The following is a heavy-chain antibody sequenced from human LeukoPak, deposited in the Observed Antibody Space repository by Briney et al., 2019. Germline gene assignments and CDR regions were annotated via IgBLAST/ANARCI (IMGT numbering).Heavy chain of an antibody. CDR1: GYTFTGYY. CDR2: INPNSGGT. D-gene: IGHD6-6*01. V-gene: IGHV1-2*02. Sequence: GASVKVSCKASGYTFTGYYMHWVRQAPGQGLEWTGWINPNSGGTNYAQKFQGRVTMTRDTSITTAYMELSRLRSDDTAVYYCARVFRSITARLDFDYWGQGTLVTVSS. CDR3: ARVFRSITARLDFDY. J-gene: IGHJ4*02.